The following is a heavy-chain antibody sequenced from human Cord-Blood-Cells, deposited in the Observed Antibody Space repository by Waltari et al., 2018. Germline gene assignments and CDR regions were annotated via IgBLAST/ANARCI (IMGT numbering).Heavy chain of an antibody. V-gene: IGHV3-23*01. Sequence: FSSYAMSWVRQAPGKGLEWVSAISGSGGSTYYADSVKGRFTISRDNSKNTLYLQMNSLRAEDTAVYYCAKDLDDYGDYYYYGMDVWGQGTTVTVSS. CDR1: FSSYA. J-gene: IGHJ6*02. CDR3: AKDLDDYGDYYYYGMDV. D-gene: IGHD4-17*01. CDR2: ISGSGGST.